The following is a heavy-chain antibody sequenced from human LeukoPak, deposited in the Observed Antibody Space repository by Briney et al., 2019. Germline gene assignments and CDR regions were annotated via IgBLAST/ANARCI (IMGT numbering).Heavy chain of an antibody. CDR1: GYSISSSYY. CDR2: IYYSGST. Sequence: SETLSLTCTVSGYSISSSYYWGWIRQPPGKGLEWIGSIYYSGSTYYNPSLKSRVTISVDTSKNQFSLKLSSVTAADTAVYYCARGTRDLDYWGQGTLVTVSS. CDR3: ARGTRDLDY. V-gene: IGHV4-38-2*02. J-gene: IGHJ4*02.